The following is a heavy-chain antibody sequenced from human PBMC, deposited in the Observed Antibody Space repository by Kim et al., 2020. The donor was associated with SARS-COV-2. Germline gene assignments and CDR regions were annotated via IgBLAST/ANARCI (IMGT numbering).Heavy chain of an antibody. V-gene: IGHV4-39*07. Sequence: NPSLKRRVTISVDTSKNQFSLKLSSVTAADTAVYYCAVGDTAAGYTWFDPWGQGTLVTVSS. J-gene: IGHJ5*02. CDR3: AVGDTAAGYTWFDP. D-gene: IGHD6-13*01.